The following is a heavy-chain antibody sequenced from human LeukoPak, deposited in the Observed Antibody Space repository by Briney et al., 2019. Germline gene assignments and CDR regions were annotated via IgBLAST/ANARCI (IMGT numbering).Heavy chain of an antibody. CDR2: INHSGST. J-gene: IGHJ4*02. CDR3: AGTTVTDFDY. V-gene: IGHV4-34*01. D-gene: IGHD4-17*01. Sequence: SETLSLTCAVYGGSFSGYYWSWIRQPPGKGLEWIGEINHSGSTNYNPSLKSRVTISVDTSKNQFSLKLSSVTAADTAVYYCAGTTVTDFDYWGQGTLVTVSS. CDR1: GGSFSGYY.